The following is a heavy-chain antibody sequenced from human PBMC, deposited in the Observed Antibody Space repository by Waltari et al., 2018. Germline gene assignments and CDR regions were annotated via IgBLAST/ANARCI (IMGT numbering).Heavy chain of an antibody. D-gene: IGHD6-19*01. Sequence: EGQLVGSGGGLVQPGGSLRLAGPATVINVRNHWMHWVRQAPGTGLVGISRISSDGTGTDYADSVQGRFVISRDNARDTLYLQMNNLRAEDTALYYCARLEAEQWLGVYWGPGTLVTVSS. J-gene: IGHJ4*02. CDR1: VINVRNHW. V-gene: IGHV3-74*01. CDR2: ISSDGTGT. CDR3: ARLEAEQWLGVY.